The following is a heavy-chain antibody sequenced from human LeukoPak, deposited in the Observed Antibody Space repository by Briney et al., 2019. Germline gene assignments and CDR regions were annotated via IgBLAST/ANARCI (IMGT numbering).Heavy chain of an antibody. J-gene: IGHJ4*02. CDR3: SAWELLNRRFNLDDY. V-gene: IGHV3-49*04. CDR2: IRSKAYGRTT. D-gene: IGHD1-26*01. Sequence: GGSLRLSCTASGFTFGDYAMSWVRQAPGKGREWVGFIRSKAYGRTTEYAASVKGRFTISRDDSKSIAYLQMNSLKTEDTAVYYCSAWELLNRRFNLDDYWGQGTLVTVSS. CDR1: GFTFGDYA.